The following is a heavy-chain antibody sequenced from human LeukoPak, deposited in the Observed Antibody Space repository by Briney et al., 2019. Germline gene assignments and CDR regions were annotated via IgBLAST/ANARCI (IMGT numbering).Heavy chain of an antibody. J-gene: IGHJ4*02. Sequence: GRSLRLSCAASGFTFSSYAMHWVRQAPGKGLEWVAVISYDGSNKYYADSVKGRFTISRDNSKNTLYLQMNSLRAEDTAVYYCARRGSGWSLDYWGQGTLVTVSS. D-gene: IGHD6-19*01. V-gene: IGHV3-30-3*01. CDR1: GFTFSSYA. CDR2: ISYDGSNK. CDR3: ARRGSGWSLDY.